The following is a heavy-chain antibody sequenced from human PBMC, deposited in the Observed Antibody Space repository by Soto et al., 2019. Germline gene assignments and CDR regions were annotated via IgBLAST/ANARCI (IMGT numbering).Heavy chain of an antibody. CDR1: GFSVTYENFY. J-gene: IGHJ5*02. D-gene: IGHD3-10*01. V-gene: IGHV4-61*01. CDR2: IYNNGSP. CDR3: ARGGNWFDP. Sequence: PSETLSLTCTVSGFSVTYENFYWTWIRQPPGMGLEWLASIYNNGSPKYNPSLKSRVAISLDTSQNQFSLRLTSVTAEDTAVYYCARGGNWFDPWGQGTLVTVSS.